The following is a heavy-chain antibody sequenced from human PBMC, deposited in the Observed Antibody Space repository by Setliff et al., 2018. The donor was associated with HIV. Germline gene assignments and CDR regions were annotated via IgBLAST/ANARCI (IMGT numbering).Heavy chain of an antibody. D-gene: IGHD3-22*01. CDR1: GGSISSGGYY. Sequence: PSETLSLTCTVSGGSISSGGYYWSWIRQHPGKGLEWIGYIYYSGSTYYNPSLKSRVTISVDTSKNQFSLKLSSVTAADTAVYYCARVGDQYYYDSSGYCTAELFDYWGQGTLVTVPS. CDR2: IYYSGST. J-gene: IGHJ4*02. V-gene: IGHV4-31*03. CDR3: ARVGDQYYYDSSGYCTAELFDY.